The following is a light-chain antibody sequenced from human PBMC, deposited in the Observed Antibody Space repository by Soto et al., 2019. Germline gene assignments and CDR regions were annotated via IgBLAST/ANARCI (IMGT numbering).Light chain of an antibody. J-gene: IGKJ1*01. V-gene: IGKV1-5*03. CDR3: QQYNGYSRA. CDR1: QSISDW. Sequence: DIQMTQSPSTLSASIGDRVTITCRASQSISDWLAWYQQKPGKAPKLLIYRASNLESRVPSRFSGSGSGTEFTLTISSLQPDDFATYYCQQYNGYSRAFGQGTKVEIK. CDR2: RAS.